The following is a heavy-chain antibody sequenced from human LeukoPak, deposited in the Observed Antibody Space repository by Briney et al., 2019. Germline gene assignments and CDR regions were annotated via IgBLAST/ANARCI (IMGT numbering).Heavy chain of an antibody. J-gene: IGHJ4*02. CDR3: AKFGLVAGREHY. Sequence: PGGSLRLSCAAYGFTFSSYAMRWVRQARGKGLEWVSAISGSGGSTYYADCVKGRFTISRDNSKNTLYLQMNSLRAEDTAVYYCAKFGLVAGREHYRGQGTLVTVS. CDR2: ISGSGGST. V-gene: IGHV3-23*01. D-gene: IGHD6-19*01. CDR1: GFTFSSYA.